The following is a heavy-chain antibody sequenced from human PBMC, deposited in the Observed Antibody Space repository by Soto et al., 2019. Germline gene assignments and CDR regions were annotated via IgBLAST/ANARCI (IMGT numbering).Heavy chain of an antibody. CDR3: ARVVGDCTFTSCHDFFLDS. Sequence: GGSLRLSCAASGFIFSDSWMSWVRQAPGKGLEWVASIKQDGREKYYVDSVKGRFTISSDSAKNSLSLQMNSLRVDDTAVYYCARVVGDCTFTSCHDFFLDSWGQGALVTVSS. CDR2: IKQDGREK. J-gene: IGHJ4*02. D-gene: IGHD2-2*01. CDR1: GFIFSDSW. V-gene: IGHV3-7*01.